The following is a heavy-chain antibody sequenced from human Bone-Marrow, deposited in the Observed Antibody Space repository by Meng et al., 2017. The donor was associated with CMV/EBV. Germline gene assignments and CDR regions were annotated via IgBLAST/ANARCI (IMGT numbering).Heavy chain of an antibody. CDR1: GFTFSSSW. D-gene: IGHD4-17*01. Sequence: GESLKISCAASGFTFSSSWMHWVCQAPEKGLEWVADIKCDGSEKYYVDSVKGRLTISRDNAKNSLYLQMNSLRAEDTAVYYCASPFEYGISYYTGQGTLVTVSS. J-gene: IGHJ4*02. V-gene: IGHV3-52*01. CDR2: IKCDGSEK. CDR3: ASPFEYGISYY.